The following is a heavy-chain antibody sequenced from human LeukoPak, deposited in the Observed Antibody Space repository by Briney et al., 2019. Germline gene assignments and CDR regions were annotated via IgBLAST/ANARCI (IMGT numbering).Heavy chain of an antibody. J-gene: IGHJ4*02. CDR2: IYCSGST. CDR3: AREKSPYYYGSGSPLLPYYFDY. Sequence: SQTLSLTCTVSGGSISSGGYYCSWIRQHPGKGLEWIGYIYCSGSTYYNPSLKSRVTISVDTSKNQFSLKLSSVTAADTAVYYCAREKSPYYYGSGSPLLPYYFDYWGQGTLVTVSS. D-gene: IGHD3-10*01. V-gene: IGHV4-31*03. CDR1: GGSISSGGYY.